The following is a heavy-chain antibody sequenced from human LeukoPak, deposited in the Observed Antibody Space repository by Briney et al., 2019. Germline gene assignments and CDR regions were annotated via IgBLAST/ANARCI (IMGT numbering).Heavy chain of an antibody. CDR2: IYSGGST. D-gene: IGHD3-16*02. J-gene: IGHJ4*02. V-gene: IGHV3-66*01. Sequence: GGSLRLSCAASGFTVSSNYMSWVRQAPGKGLEWVSVIYSGGSTYYADSVKGRFTISRDNSKNTLYLQMKSLRAEDTAVYYCARDRWGLYEGGEDYWGQGTLVTVSS. CDR3: ARDRWGLYEGGEDY. CDR1: GFTVSSNY.